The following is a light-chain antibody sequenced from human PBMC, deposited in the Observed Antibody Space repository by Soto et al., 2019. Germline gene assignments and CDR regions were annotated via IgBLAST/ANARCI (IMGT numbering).Light chain of an antibody. V-gene: IGKV1-39*01. J-gene: IGKJ2*01. Sequence: DIQMTQSPSSLSTSVGDRVTISCRASENVNRYLNWFQQKPGKVPQLLILGASNLQSGVSSRFRGSGFGTDFTLTISDLQPEDFATYYCQQTFSTFWTFGPGTKLELK. CDR3: QQTFSTFWT. CDR1: ENVNRY. CDR2: GAS.